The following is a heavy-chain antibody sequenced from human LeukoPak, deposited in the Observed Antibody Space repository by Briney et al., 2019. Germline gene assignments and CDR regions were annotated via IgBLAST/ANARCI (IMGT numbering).Heavy chain of an antibody. CDR3: ARDDFWSGYYPFDY. V-gene: IGHV1-18*01. D-gene: IGHD3-3*01. J-gene: IGHJ4*02. Sequence: GASVKVSCKASGYTFTSYGISWVRQAPGQGLEWMGWISAYNGNTNYAQKLQGRVAMTTDTSTSTAYMELRSLRSDDTAVYYCARDDFWSGYYPFDYWGQGTLVTVSS. CDR2: ISAYNGNT. CDR1: GYTFTSYG.